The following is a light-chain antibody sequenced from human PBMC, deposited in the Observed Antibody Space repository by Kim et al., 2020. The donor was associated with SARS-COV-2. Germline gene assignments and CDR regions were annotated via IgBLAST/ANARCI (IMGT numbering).Light chain of an antibody. V-gene: IGKV1-27*01. Sequence: SVLVGDTVTINCRASQGMSKDLAWYQQKPGNEPKLLIFAASALQSGVPTRFSGSGSGTDFTLTISSLQPEDVATYYCQKYNGAPWTFGQGTKVEI. CDR3: QKYNGAPWT. CDR2: AAS. CDR1: QGMSKD. J-gene: IGKJ1*01.